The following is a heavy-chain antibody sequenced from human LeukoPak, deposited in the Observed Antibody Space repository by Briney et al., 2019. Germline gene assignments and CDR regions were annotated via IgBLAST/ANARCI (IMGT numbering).Heavy chain of an antibody. Sequence: GGSLRLSCAASGFTFSSYAMSWVRQAPGKGLEWVSAISGSGGSTYYADSVKGRFTISRDNSKNTLYLQVNSLRAEDTAVYYCAKKGSGSYYYFDYWGQGTLVTVSS. CDR2: ISGSGGST. CDR1: GFTFSSYA. J-gene: IGHJ4*02. V-gene: IGHV3-23*01. D-gene: IGHD1-26*01. CDR3: AKKGSGSYYYFDY.